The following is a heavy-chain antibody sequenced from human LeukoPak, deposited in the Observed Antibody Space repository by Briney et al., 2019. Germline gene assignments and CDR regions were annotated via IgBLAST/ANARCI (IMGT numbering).Heavy chain of an antibody. V-gene: IGHV4-59*01. CDR2: IYYSGST. CDR1: GGSISSYY. J-gene: IGHJ5*02. CDR3: ARDKGTSGWFDP. D-gene: IGHD3/OR15-3a*01. Sequence: PSETLSLTCTVSGGSISSYYWSWIRQPPGKGLEWIGCIYYSGSTNYNPSLKSRVTISVDTSKNQFSLKLSSVTAADTAVYYCARDKGTSGWFDPWGQGTLVTVSS.